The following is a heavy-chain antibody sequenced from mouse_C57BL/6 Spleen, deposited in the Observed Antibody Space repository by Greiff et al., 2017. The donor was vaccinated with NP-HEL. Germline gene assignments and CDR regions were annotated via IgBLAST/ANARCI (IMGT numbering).Heavy chain of an antibody. CDR2: IDPETGGT. D-gene: IGHD1-1*01. Sequence: LVESGAELVRPGASVTLSCKASGYTFTDYEMHWVKQTPVHGLEWIGAIDPETGGTAYNQKFKGKAILTADKSSSTAYMELRSLTSEDSAVYYCTRHYYGSSYPAWFAYWGQGTLVTVSA. CDR3: TRHYYGSSYPAWFAY. V-gene: IGHV1-15*01. J-gene: IGHJ3*01. CDR1: GYTFTDYE.